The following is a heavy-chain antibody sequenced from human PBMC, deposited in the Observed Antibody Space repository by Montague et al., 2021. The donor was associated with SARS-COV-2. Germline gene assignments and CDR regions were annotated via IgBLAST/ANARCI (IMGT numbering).Heavy chain of an antibody. V-gene: IGHV4-59*01. D-gene: IGHD2-21*02. CDR2: IYYIGTT. J-gene: IGHJ5*02. CDR1: GGSIDSYH. CDR3: ARELQYNWFDP. Sequence: SETLSLTCTVSGGSIDSYHWRWLRQPPAKGLARIGYIYYIGTTNYNPSLESRVTMSVDTSKNQFSLNLSSVTAADTAMYYCARELQYNWFDPWGQGTLVTVSS.